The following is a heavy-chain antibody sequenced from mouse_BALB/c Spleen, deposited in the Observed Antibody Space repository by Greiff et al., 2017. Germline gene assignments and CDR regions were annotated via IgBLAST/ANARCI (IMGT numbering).Heavy chain of an antibody. CDR2: INPSSGYT. Sequence: QVQLQQSAAELARPGASVKMSCKASGYTFTSYTMHWVKQRPGQGLEWIGYINPSSGYTEYNQKFKDKTTLTADKSSSTAYMQLSSLTSEDSAVYYCAGRDYDAMDYWGQGTSVTVSS. V-gene: IGHV1-4*02. CDR3: AGRDYDAMDY. J-gene: IGHJ4*01. CDR1: GYTFTSYT.